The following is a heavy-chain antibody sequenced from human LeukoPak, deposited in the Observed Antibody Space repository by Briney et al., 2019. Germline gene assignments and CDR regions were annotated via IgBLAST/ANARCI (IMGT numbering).Heavy chain of an antibody. CDR3: ARQEELELVLDY. D-gene: IGHD1-7*01. Sequence: GGSLRLSCAASGFTFSSYGMHWVRQAPGKGLEWVAFIRYDGSNKYYADSVKGRFTISRDNSKNTLYLQMNSLRTEDTAVYYCARQEELELVLDYWGQGTLVTVSS. J-gene: IGHJ4*02. CDR1: GFTFSSYG. CDR2: IRYDGSNK. V-gene: IGHV3-30*02.